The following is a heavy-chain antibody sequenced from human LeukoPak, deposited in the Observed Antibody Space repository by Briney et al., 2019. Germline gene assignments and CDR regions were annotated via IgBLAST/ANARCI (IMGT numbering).Heavy chain of an antibody. CDR3: ASSGSSSFLSAYYYYYMDV. V-gene: IGHV1-69*06. CDR1: GDTFSSYA. CDR2: IIPIFGTA. Sequence: ASVKVSCEASGDTFSSYAISWVPQAPGQGLEWMGGIIPIFGTANYAQKFRGRVTITADKSTSTAYMELSSLRSEATAVYYCASSGSSSFLSAYYYYYMDVWGKGTTVTVSS. D-gene: IGHD6-6*01. J-gene: IGHJ6*03.